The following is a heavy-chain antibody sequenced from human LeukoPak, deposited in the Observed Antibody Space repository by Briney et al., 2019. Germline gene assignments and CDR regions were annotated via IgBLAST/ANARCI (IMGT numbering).Heavy chain of an antibody. V-gene: IGHV5-51*01. CDR3: ARLIVGSSSTGWFDP. J-gene: IGHJ5*02. CDR2: IYPGDSDT. CDR1: GYSFTNYW. Sequence: PGGSLRLSCKGSGYSFTNYWIGWVRQMPGKGLQWMGIIYPGDSDTTYSPSFQGQVTISADKSISTAYLQWSSLKASDTAIYYCARLIVGSSSTGWFDPWGQGTLVTVSS. D-gene: IGHD6-6*01.